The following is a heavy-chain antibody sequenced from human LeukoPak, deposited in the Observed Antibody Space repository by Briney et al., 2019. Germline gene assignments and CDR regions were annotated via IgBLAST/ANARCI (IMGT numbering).Heavy chain of an antibody. CDR1: GGSITNTNY. D-gene: IGHD2-15*01. CDR2: VNLQGST. J-gene: IGHJ6*02. Sequence: SETLSLTCGVSGGSITNTNYWTWVRQPPGKGLEWIGEVNLQGSTNYNPSLMGRVAISVDTSENQFSLKLSSVTAADAAVYYCARQIAVVAATRANYYYGMDVWGQGTTVTVSS. V-gene: IGHV4-4*02. CDR3: ARQIAVVAATRANYYYGMDV.